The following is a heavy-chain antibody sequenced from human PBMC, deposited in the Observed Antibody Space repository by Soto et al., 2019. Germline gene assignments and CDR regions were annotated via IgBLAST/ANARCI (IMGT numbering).Heavy chain of an antibody. Sequence: RSLTCTVSNFSVLTSIYYWAWIRQPPGKGLEWVGTVYYTGTTYYNPSLQSRLTISIDTSKNQFSLNLNSVTAADTAVYYCARNWNLALVPAAYFDSWGQGTLVTVSS. D-gene: IGHD2-2*01. V-gene: IGHV4-39*01. J-gene: IGHJ4*02. CDR1: NFSVLTSIYY. CDR2: VYYTGTT. CDR3: ARNWNLALVPAAYFDS.